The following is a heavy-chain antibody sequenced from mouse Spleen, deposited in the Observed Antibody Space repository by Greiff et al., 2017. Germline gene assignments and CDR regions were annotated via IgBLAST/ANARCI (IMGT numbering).Heavy chain of an antibody. CDR2: INPSTGGT. J-gene: IGHJ1*01. CDR3: ASYGNPYWYFDV. V-gene: IGHV1-42*01. CDR1: GYSFTGYY. D-gene: IGHD2-1*01. Sequence: EVQRVESGPELVKPGASVKISCKASGYSFTGYYMNWVKQSPEKSLEWIGEINPSTGGTTYNQKFKAKATLTVDKSSSTAYMQLKSLTSEDSAVYYCASYGNPYWYFDVWGAGTTVTVSS.